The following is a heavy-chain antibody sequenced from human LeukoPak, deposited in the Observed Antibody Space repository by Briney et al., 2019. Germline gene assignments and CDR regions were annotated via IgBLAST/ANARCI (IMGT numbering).Heavy chain of an antibody. CDR1: GFTFSSYA. J-gene: IGHJ6*02. CDR3: AKVGCSSTSCYTGHYYYGMDV. D-gene: IGHD2-2*02. CDR2: ISGSGGST. V-gene: IGHV3-23*01. Sequence: GGSLRLSCAASGFTFSSYAMSWVRQAPGKGLEWVSAISGSGGSTYYADSVKGRFTISRDNSKNTLYLQMNSLRAEDTAVYYCAKVGCSSTSCYTGHYYYGMDVWGQGTTVTVSS.